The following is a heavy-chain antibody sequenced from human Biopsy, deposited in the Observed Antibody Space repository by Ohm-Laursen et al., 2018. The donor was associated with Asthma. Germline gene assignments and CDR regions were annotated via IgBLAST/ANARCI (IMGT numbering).Heavy chain of an antibody. CDR2: INSVFGTT. CDR1: GGTFNTYV. D-gene: IGHD2-2*01. Sequence: ASVKVSCNSLGGTFNTYVIGWVRQAPGQGLEWMGGINSVFGTTTYPQKFQDRVTITADDSTSTVYMELSSLRSEDTAVYYCAREAGSCISRTCYSLDFWGQGTLVTVSS. V-gene: IGHV1-69*13. J-gene: IGHJ4*02. CDR3: AREAGSCISRTCYSLDF.